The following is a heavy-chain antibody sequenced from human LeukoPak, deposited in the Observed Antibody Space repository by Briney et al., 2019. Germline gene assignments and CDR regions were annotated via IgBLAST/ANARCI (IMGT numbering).Heavy chain of an antibody. Sequence: GSLRLSCAASGFSFNNAWMSWVRQAPGKGLEWVGRIKSKTDGGTTDYATPVKGRFTISRDDSKNTLYVQMNSLKIEDTAVYYCTTEAVHSNDFWGQGTLVTVSS. CDR2: IKSKTDGGTT. CDR3: TTEAVHSNDF. J-gene: IGHJ4*02. CDR1: GFSFNNAW. V-gene: IGHV3-15*01. D-gene: IGHD2-15*01.